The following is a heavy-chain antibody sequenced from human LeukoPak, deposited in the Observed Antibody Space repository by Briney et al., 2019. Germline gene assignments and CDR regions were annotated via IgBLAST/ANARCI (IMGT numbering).Heavy chain of an antibody. CDR1: GGSISSTSYY. V-gene: IGHV4-39*07. Sequence: SETLSLTCTVSGGSISSTSYYWGWLRQPPGKGLEWIASGDYSGGTYYNPSLESRVPISADMSKNQFSLKLTSVTGADTAVYYCAGERGEEYSSGWYKRNYFDNWGQGIRVTVSS. D-gene: IGHD6-19*01. CDR3: AGERGEEYSSGWYKRNYFDN. CDR2: GDYSGGT. J-gene: IGHJ4*02.